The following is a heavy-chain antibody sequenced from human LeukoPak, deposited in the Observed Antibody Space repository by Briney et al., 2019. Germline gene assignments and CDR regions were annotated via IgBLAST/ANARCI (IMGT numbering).Heavy chain of an antibody. J-gene: IGHJ4*02. V-gene: IGHV4-59*02. CDR2: IYNSGST. CDR1: GGSVSSYY. CDR3: ARVADGY. Sequence: SETLSLTCTVSGGSVSSYYWSWIRQPPGKGLEWIGYIYNSGSTNYNPSLKSRVTISVDTSKNQFSLKLSSVTAADTAVYYCARVADGYWGQGTLVTVSS. D-gene: IGHD5-24*01.